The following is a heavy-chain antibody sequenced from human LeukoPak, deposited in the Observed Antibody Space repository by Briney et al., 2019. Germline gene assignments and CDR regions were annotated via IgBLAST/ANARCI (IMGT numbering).Heavy chain of an antibody. V-gene: IGHV3-21*05. CDR1: GFTFSSYG. CDR3: ARVTGSYSFDS. Sequence: GGSLRLSCAASGFTFSSYGMHWVRQAPGKGLEWVAYITSSTSYTNYADSVKGRFTISRDNVKNSLYLQMNSLRAEDTAVFYCARVTGSYSFDSWGQGTLVTVSS. CDR2: ITSSTSYT. J-gene: IGHJ4*02. D-gene: IGHD3-10*01.